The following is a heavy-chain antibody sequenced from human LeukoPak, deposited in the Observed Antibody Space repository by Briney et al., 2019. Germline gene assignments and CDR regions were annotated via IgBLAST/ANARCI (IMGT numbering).Heavy chain of an antibody. J-gene: IGHJ4*02. CDR3: VRDIGWVRAEIDH. D-gene: IGHD1-1*01. V-gene: IGHV3-48*01. CDR2: ISSSSNSI. CDR1: GFTFSSYS. Sequence: PGGSLRLSCAASGFTFSSYSMNWVRQAPGKGLEWVSYISSSSNSIYYVGSVKGRFTTSRDNARNSLYLQMNSLRAEDTAVYYCVRDIGWVRAEIDHWGQGTLVTVSS.